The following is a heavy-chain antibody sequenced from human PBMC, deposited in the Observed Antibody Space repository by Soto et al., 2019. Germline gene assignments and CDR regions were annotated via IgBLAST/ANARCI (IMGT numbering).Heavy chain of an antibody. CDR3: AKRSVRYYDSSGSYVFDY. Sequence: GGSLRLSCAAFRFNFISYGMHWVRQSPGKGLEWVEVISYDESNKYYADSVKGQFTISRNNSKNTLYLQRNSLRAEDTAVYYCAKRSVRYYDSSGSYVFDYWGQGTLVTVSS. CDR1: RFNFISYG. V-gene: IGHV3-30*18. D-gene: IGHD3-22*01. J-gene: IGHJ4*02. CDR2: ISYDESNK.